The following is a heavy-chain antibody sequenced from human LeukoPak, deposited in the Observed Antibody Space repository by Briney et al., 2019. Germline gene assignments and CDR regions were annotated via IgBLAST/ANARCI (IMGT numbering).Heavy chain of an antibody. J-gene: IGHJ4*02. CDR3: TRERRRDGYNY. Sequence: PGGSLRLSCTASGFTFSDYWMTWVRQAPGKGLEWVAGISLDGSDKYYTDSVKGRFTISRDNSMNTLYLQMNSLRAEDTAVYHCTRERRRDGYNYWGQGTLVTVSS. D-gene: IGHD5-24*01. CDR1: GFTFSDYW. CDR2: ISLDGSDK. V-gene: IGHV3-30*03.